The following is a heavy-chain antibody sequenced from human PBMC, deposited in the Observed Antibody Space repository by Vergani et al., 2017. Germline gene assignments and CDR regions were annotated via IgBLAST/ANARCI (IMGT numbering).Heavy chain of an antibody. CDR2: INPNSGGT. J-gene: IGHJ6*02. V-gene: IGHV1-2*02. Sequence: QVQLVQSGAEVKKPGASVKVSCKASGYTFTGYYMHWVRQAPGQGLEWMGWINPNSGGTNYAQKFQGRVTMTRDTSISTAYMELSRLRSDDTAVYYCARDQGYCSSTSCYTFRTYGMDVWGQGTTVTVSS. CDR1: GYTFTGYY. D-gene: IGHD2-2*02. CDR3: ARDQGYCSSTSCYTFRTYGMDV.